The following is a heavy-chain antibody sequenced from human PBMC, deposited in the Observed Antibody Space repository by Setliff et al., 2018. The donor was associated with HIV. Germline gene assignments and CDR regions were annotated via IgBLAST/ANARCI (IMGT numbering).Heavy chain of an antibody. Sequence: SETLSLTCTVSGGSFRNYFYYWALLRQPAGQGLEWIGHIYTSGSTNYNPALKSRVTIAVDTSKNQFSLTLTSVTAADTAVYYCARGVVAYDYGDLISLRYFDYWGQGTLVTVSS. J-gene: IGHJ4*02. CDR3: ARGVVAYDYGDLISLRYFDY. CDR2: IYTSGST. V-gene: IGHV4-61*09. D-gene: IGHD4-17*01. CDR1: GGSFRNYFYY.